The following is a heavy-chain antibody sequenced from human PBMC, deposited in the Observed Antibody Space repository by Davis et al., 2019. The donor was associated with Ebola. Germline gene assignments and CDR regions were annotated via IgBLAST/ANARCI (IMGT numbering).Heavy chain of an antibody. CDR1: GDSFSDYF. V-gene: IGHV4-34*01. CDR2: IGHSGNT. CDR3: TRAKSTSSWYLDFYAKDV. J-gene: IGHJ6*02. D-gene: IGHD6-13*01. Sequence: MPSETLSLTCAVYGDSFSDYFWSWIRQPPGKGLEWIGEIGHSGNTNYSPSLMSRVTISVDTSKNHFSLNLSSVTAADTAVYYCTRAKSTSSWYLDFYAKDVWGQGTTVSVSS.